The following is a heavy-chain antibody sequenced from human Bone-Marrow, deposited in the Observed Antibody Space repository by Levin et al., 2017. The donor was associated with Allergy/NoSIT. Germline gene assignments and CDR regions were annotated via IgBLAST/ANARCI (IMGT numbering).Heavy chain of an antibody. CDR1: GYSISSGYY. D-gene: IGHD2-15*01. CDR3: SRGRYCSGVSGLLDF. J-gene: IGHJ4*02. V-gene: IGHV4-38-2*01. Sequence: SQTLSLTCDVSGYSISSGYYWGWIRQPPGTGLEWIGNIYHSGSTYYNASLKTRVTIAVDTSKNQFSLKLSSVTGADTAVYSCSRGRYCSGVSGLLDFWGQGTLVTVSS. CDR2: IYHSGST.